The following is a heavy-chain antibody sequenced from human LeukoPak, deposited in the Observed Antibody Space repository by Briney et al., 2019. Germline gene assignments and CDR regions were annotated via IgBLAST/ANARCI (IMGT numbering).Heavy chain of an antibody. D-gene: IGHD3-22*01. J-gene: IGHJ5*02. Sequence: PGGSLRLSCAASGFTFSSYWMHWIRQAPGQGLVWVSRINSDGSSTNYADSVKGRFTISRDNAKNTLHLQMNSLRAEDTAVYYCARGGVRQADYYDSSGYYYAWGQGTLVTVSS. CDR3: ARGGVRQADYYDSSGYYYA. CDR1: GFTFSSYW. CDR2: INSDGSST. V-gene: IGHV3-74*01.